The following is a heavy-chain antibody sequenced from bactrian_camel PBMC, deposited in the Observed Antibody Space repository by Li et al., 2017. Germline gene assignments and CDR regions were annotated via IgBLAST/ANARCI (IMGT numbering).Heavy chain of an antibody. V-gene: IGHV3S45*01. CDR3: AADPRLWCSWYVAKDFRF. J-gene: IGHJ6*01. CDR1: GRSNENYF. CDR2: MYTGFGGGNI. D-gene: IGHD6*01. Sequence: HVQLVESGGGSVQAGGSLRLSCAISGRSNENYFLAWFRQPPGKEREGVAAMYTGFGGGNIYYDDSVEGRFTISQDNSKNTLFLQMNSLKPEDTAMYYCAADPRLWCSWYVAKDFRFWGQGTQVTVS.